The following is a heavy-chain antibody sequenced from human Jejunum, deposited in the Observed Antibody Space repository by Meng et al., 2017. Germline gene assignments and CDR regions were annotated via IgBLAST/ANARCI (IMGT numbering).Heavy chain of an antibody. V-gene: IGHV3-48*03. CDR2: ISSGGSTR. CDR3: VRGDFSWDAFNI. J-gene: IGHJ3*02. CDR1: GFSFSSSE. D-gene: IGHD2-15*01. Sequence: GGSLRLSCAASGFSFSSSEMHWVRQAPGKGLEWVSYISSGGSTRYYADSVEGRFTISRDNAKNSLHLQTNSLRVKDTVIYYCVRGDFSWDAFNIWGQGTMVTVSS.